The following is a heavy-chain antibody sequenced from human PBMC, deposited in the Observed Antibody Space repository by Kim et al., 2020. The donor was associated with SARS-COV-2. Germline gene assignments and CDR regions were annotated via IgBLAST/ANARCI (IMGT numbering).Heavy chain of an antibody. V-gene: IGHV4-59*01. CDR3: ARDRGTAMGGGYEGSFDP. CDR1: GGSISSYY. Sequence: SETLSLTCTVSGGSISSYYWSWIRQPPGKGLEWIGYIYYSGSTNYNPSLKSRVTISVDTSKNQFSLKLSSVTAADTAVYYCARDRGTAMGGGYEGSFDPWGQGTLVTVSS. J-gene: IGHJ5*02. CDR2: IYYSGST. D-gene: IGHD5-18*01.